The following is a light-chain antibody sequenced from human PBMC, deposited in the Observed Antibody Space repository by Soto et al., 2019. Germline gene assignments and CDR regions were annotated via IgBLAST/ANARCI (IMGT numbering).Light chain of an antibody. CDR3: SSYTSSTNYV. CDR2: EVS. CDR1: SSDVGNYNY. Sequence: QSALTQPASVSGSPGQSITISCTGTSSDVGNYNYVSWYQQHPGKAPKLMIYEVSNRPSGVSNRFSGSKSGNTASLTISGLQAEDEADYCCSSYTSSTNYVFGAGTKVTVL. V-gene: IGLV2-14*01. J-gene: IGLJ1*01.